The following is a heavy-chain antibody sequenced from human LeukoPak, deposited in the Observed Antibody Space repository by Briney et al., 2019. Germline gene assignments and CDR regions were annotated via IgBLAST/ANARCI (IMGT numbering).Heavy chain of an antibody. CDR2: IYSGGST. Sequence: GGSLRLPCAASGFTVSSSYMSWVRQAPGKGLEWVSVIYSGGSTYYADSVKGRFTISRDNSKNTLYLQMNSLRAEDTAVYYCASRYDSSGYYVGWFFDLWGRGTLVTVSS. V-gene: IGHV3-66*01. J-gene: IGHJ2*01. D-gene: IGHD3-22*01. CDR3: ASRYDSSGYYVGWFFDL. CDR1: GFTVSSSY.